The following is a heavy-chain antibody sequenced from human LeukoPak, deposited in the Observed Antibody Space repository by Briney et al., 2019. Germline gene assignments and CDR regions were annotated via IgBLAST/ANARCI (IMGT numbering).Heavy chain of an antibody. D-gene: IGHD2-15*01. CDR2: IHTSGST. CDR3: ARGAPYSGGNYYFDY. J-gene: IGHJ4*02. Sequence: SETLSLTCTVSGGSSSSYYWTWIRQAAGKGLEGIGRIHTSGSTKYNPSLNSRVTMSLDTSNNQFSLKLSSVTAADTAVYYCARGAPYSGGNYYFDYWGQGTQVTVFS. V-gene: IGHV4-4*07. CDR1: GGSSSSYY.